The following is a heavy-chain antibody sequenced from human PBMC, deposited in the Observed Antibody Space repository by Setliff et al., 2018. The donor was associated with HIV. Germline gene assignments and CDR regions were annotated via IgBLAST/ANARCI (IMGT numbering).Heavy chain of an antibody. CDR3: ARDYSPTFYYYDSSGTFDY. J-gene: IGHJ4*02. D-gene: IGHD3-22*01. CDR1: GGTFSSYV. V-gene: IGHV1-69*05. CDR2: IIPMYGVT. Sequence: SVKVSCKASGGTFSSYVISWVRQAPGQGPEWMGGIIPMYGVTNYAQKFQGRVTITTDESTSTAYMELRSLRSDDTAVYYCARDYSPTFYYYDSSGTFDYWGQGTLVTVSS.